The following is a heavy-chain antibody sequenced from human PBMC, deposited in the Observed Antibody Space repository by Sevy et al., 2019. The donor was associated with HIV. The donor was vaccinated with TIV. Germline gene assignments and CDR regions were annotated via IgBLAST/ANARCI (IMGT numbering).Heavy chain of an antibody. J-gene: IGHJ6*02. D-gene: IGHD3-9*01. CDR1: GLSVTNNG. CDR2: ISYDGINT. V-gene: IGHV3-30*18. Sequence: GGSLRLSCEVSGLSVTNNGMHWVRQAPGKGLEWVAVISYDGINTYYGDSVKGRFIISRDRSKNTLYLQMNILRIEDTAVYYCAKDFTGFYGMDVWGQGTTVTVSS. CDR3: AKDFTGFYGMDV.